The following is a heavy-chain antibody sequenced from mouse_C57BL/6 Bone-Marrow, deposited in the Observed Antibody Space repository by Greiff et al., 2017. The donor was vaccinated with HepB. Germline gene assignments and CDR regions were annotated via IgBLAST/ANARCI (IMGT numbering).Heavy chain of an antibody. D-gene: IGHD2-12*01. V-gene: IGHV1-82*01. CDR3: SNLWLLYYYAMDY. CDR2: IYPGDGDT. Sequence: QVQLQQSGPELVKPGASVKISCKASGYAFSSSWMNWVKQRPGKGLEWIGRIYPGDGDTNYNGKFKGKATLTADKSSSTAYMQLSSLTSEDSAVYVCSNLWLLYYYAMDYWGQGTSVTVSS. J-gene: IGHJ4*01. CDR1: GYAFSSSW.